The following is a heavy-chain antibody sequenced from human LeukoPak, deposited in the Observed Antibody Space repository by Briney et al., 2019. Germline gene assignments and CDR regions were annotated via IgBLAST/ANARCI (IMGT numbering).Heavy chain of an antibody. CDR3: ARDSVLGARP. CDR2: ISPNTGAT. CDR1: GYTFSGFY. Sequence: ASVKVSCKASGYTFSGFYMHWVRQAPGQGLEWMGRISPNTGATRYAQKFQGRVTMTRDTSISTAYMELSSLRSNDTAMYYCARDSVLGARPWGQGTLVTVSS. J-gene: IGHJ5*02. D-gene: IGHD3-3*02. V-gene: IGHV1-2*06.